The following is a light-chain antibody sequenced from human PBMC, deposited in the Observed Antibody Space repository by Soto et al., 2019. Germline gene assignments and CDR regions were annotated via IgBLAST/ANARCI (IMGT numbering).Light chain of an antibody. CDR3: LQHNTYPYT. CDR2: VAS. J-gene: IGKJ2*01. V-gene: IGKV1-17*01. Sequence: IQMTQSPSSLSASVGDTVTVTCRASQGIRNYLNWFQQKPGKAPKRLISVASTLQSGVPSRFSGNGSGTEFTLTISSLQPEDSATYYCLQHNTYPYTFGQGTKLEIK. CDR1: QGIRNY.